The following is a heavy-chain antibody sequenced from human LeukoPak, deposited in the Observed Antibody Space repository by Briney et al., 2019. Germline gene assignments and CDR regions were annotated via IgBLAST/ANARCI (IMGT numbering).Heavy chain of an antibody. CDR1: GYILTDYY. CDR3: ARGGETMVRGVIIRPGDY. CDR2: INPNSGDR. J-gene: IGHJ4*02. D-gene: IGHD3-10*01. Sequence: ASVKVSCKASGYILTDYYMHWVRQAPGQGLEWMGWINPNSGDRNYAQKVQGRVTMTRDKSISTVSMELRRLRYDDTAAYYCARGGETMVRGVIIRPGDYWGQGTLVTVSS. V-gene: IGHV1-2*02.